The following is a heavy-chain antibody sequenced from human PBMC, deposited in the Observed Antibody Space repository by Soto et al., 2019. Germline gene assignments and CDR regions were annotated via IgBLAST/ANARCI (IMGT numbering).Heavy chain of an antibody. V-gene: IGHV3-30*18. D-gene: IGHD3-16*01. CDR2: ISYDGSNK. Sequence: QVQLVESGGGVVQPGRSLRLSCAASGFTFSSYGMHWVRQAPGKGLEWVAVISYDGSNKYYADSVKGRFTISRDNSKNTLYLQMNSLRAEDTAVYYCAKAGGGDGYNDYFDYWGQGTLVTVSS. CDR3: AKAGGGDGYNDYFDY. J-gene: IGHJ4*02. CDR1: GFTFSSYG.